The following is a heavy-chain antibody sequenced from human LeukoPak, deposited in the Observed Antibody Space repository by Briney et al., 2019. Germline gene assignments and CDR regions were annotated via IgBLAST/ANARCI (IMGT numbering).Heavy chain of an antibody. D-gene: IGHD1-26*01. J-gene: IGHJ3*02. CDR1: GFTFSNYW. CDR2: IKQDGSEK. CDR3: ARRRGSYQGDI. Sequence: GGSLRLSCAASGFTFSNYWMSWVRQAPGKGLEWVANIKQDGSEKYYVDSVKDRFTISRDNAKNSLYLQMNSLRAEDTAVCYCARRRGSYQGDIWGQGTMVTVSS. V-gene: IGHV3-7*01.